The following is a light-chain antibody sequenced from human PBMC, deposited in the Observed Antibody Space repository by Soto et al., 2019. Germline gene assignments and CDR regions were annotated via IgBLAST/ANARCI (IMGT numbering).Light chain of an antibody. V-gene: IGLV2-14*03. CDR2: DVN. CDR3: TSWTTSTTMI. J-gene: IGLJ2*01. CDR1: SSDIGAYNF. Sequence: LSQPASVSGSPGQSITISCTGTSSDIGAYNFVSWYQQHPGKAPKLMLYDVNIRPSGVSNRFSGSKSGNTASLTISGLQAEDEADYYCTSWTTSTTMIFGGGTKVTVL.